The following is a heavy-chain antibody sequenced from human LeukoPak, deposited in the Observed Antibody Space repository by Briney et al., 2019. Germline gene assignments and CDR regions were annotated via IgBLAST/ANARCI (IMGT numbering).Heavy chain of an antibody. CDR3: VRGDKADYSDYVM. CDR2: MNPNSGNT. V-gene: IGHV1-8*01. J-gene: IGHJ4*02. Sequence: GASVKVSCTASGYSFYNYEINWARQAPGQGLEWMGWMNPNSGNTGYAQNFRGRVTMTRTTSIKTAYMTLSSLTSDDTAVYYCVRGDKADYSDYVMWGQGTLVPVSS. CDR1: GYSFYNYE. D-gene: IGHD4-11*01.